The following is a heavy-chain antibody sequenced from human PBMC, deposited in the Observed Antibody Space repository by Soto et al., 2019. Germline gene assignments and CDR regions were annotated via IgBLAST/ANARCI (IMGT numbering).Heavy chain of an antibody. CDR2: IKQDGREK. Sequence: PGGSLRPSCAASGFPFGNYGMSWVRPAPGKGLEWVAKIKQDGREKYYVDSVKGRFTISRDNAKDSLYLQMSSLRAEDTAVYYCARVGSSIAVRPFDYWGQGTLVTVSS. D-gene: IGHD6-6*01. CDR3: ARVGSSIAVRPFDY. V-gene: IGHV3-7*02. J-gene: IGHJ4*02. CDR1: GFPFGNYG.